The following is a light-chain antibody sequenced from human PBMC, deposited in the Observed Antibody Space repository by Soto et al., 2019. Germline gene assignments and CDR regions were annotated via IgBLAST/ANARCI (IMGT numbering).Light chain of an antibody. V-gene: IGLV2-14*01. CDR1: SSDVGGYSY. CDR3: SSYTYSSTLYV. J-gene: IGLJ1*01. Sequence: QSALTQPASVSGSPGQSITISCTGTSSDVGGYSYVSWYQQHPGKAPKLMIYDVNNRPSGVSNRFSGSKSGNTASLTISGLQAEDEADYYCSSYTYSSTLYVFGTGTKLT. CDR2: DVN.